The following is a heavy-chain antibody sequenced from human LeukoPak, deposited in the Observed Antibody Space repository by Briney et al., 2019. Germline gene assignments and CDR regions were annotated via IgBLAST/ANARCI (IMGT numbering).Heavy chain of an antibody. CDR3: AKDTYYYGSGSHGYYFDY. CDR1: GFTFSSYA. D-gene: IGHD3-10*01. J-gene: IGHJ4*02. V-gene: IGHV3-23*01. Sequence: PGGSLRLSCAASGFTFSSYAMSWVRQAPGKGLEWVSAICGSGGSTYSADSVKGRFTISRDNSKNTLYLQMNSLRAEDTAVYYCAKDTYYYGSGSHGYYFDYWGQGTLVTVSS. CDR2: ICGSGGST.